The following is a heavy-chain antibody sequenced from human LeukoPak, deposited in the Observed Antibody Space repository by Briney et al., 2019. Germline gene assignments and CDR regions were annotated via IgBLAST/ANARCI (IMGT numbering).Heavy chain of an antibody. V-gene: IGHV3-48*03. CDR3: GRDSRDAGGYPLAFDI. CDR1: GFTFSAYE. J-gene: IGHJ3*02. CDR2: ISSGGTTI. D-gene: IGHD3-22*01. Sequence: GGSLRLSCAASGFTFSAYEMNWVRQTPGEGLEWISYISSGGTTIKYVDSVKGRFTISRDNAKNSLYLQMNSLRADDTGVYFCGRDSRDAGGYPLAFDIWGQGTMVTVSS.